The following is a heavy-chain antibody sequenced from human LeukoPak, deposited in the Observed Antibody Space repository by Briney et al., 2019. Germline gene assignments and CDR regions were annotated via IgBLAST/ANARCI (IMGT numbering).Heavy chain of an antibody. J-gene: IGHJ4*02. Sequence: GGSLRLPCTASGFTLSSFGMHWVRQAPGKGLVWVSRINSDGSSTSYADSVKGRFTISRDNAKNTLYLQMNSLRAEDTAVYYCARDRGYGYLFDYWGQGTLVTVSS. CDR3: ARDRGYGYLFDY. CDR2: INSDGSST. V-gene: IGHV3-74*01. D-gene: IGHD5-18*01. CDR1: GFTLSSFG.